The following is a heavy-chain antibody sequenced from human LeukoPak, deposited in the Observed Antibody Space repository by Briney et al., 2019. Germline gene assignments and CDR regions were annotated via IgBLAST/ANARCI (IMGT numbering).Heavy chain of an antibody. CDR2: IYSGGST. Sequence: PGRSLRLSCAASGFTVSSNYMSWVRQAPGKGLEWVSVIYSGGSTYYADSVKGRLTISRDNSKNTLYLQMNSLRAEDTAVYYCARARIAARLDFDYWGQGTLVTVS. V-gene: IGHV3-53*01. CDR3: ARARIAARLDFDY. D-gene: IGHD6-6*01. J-gene: IGHJ4*02. CDR1: GFTVSSNY.